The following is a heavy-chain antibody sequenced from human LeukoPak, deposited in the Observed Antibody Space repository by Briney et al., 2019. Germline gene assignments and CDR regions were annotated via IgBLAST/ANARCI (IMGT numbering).Heavy chain of an antibody. V-gene: IGHV3-15*01. J-gene: IGHJ4*02. CDR2: IKSKTDGGTT. CDR3: TTDLNYYDSSGPIDY. D-gene: IGHD3-22*01. Sequence: ETLSLTCTVSGDSISNYYWSWVRQAPGKGLEWVGRIKSKTDGGTTDYAAPVKGRFTISRDDSKNTLYLQMNSLKTEDTAVYYCTTDLNYYDSSGPIDYWGQGTLVTVSS. CDR1: GDSISNYY.